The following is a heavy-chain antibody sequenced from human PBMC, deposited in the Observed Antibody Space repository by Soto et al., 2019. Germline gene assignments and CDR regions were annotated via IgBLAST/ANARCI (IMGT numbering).Heavy chain of an antibody. V-gene: IGHV6-1*01. CDR2: ISYRSKGSH. CDR1: GDSVSSNGAC. Sequence: PSQTLSLTCVVSGDSVSSNGACWNWIRQSPSRGLQRLGRISYRSKGSHDYAASWESRLAINPDTSRNQFSLQLNYVTPEDTAVYYCARVHCSSGTCLDGLNFWGQGTTGTV. CDR3: ARVHCSSGTCLDGLNF. D-gene: IGHD2-15*01. J-gene: IGHJ6*02.